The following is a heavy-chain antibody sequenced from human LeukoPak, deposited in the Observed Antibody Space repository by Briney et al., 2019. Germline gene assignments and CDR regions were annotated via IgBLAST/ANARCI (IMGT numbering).Heavy chain of an antibody. D-gene: IGHD3-22*01. V-gene: IGHV1-2*02. CDR3: ARATIADSSTYYIDY. J-gene: IGHJ4*02. CDR1: GYTFSDYY. CDR2: FNPNSGGT. Sequence: GASVKVSCKASGYTFSDYYMHWVRRAPGQGLEWVVWFNPNSGGTNYAQKFQGRVTMTRDMSISTAYMEVSRLTSDDTAVYYCARATIADSSTYYIDYWGLGTLVTVSS.